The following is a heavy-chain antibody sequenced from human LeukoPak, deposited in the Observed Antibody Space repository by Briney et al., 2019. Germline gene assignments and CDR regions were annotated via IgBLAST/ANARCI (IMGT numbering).Heavy chain of an antibody. CDR1: GGSISSSSYY. CDR3: ARVKAVVTPWVFDY. D-gene: IGHD4-23*01. J-gene: IGHJ4*02. Sequence: SETLSLTCTVSGGSISSSSYYWGWIRQPPGKGLEWIGSISYTGTTYYNPSLKSRVTISVDTSKNQCSLKLSSVTAADTAVYFCARVKAVVTPWVFDYWGQGSLVTVSS. V-gene: IGHV4-39*07. CDR2: ISYTGTT.